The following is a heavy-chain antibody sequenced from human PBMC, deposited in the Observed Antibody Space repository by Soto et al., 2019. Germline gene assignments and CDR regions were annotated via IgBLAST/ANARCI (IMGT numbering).Heavy chain of an antibody. CDR3: ARRIAAAGYFDY. Sequence: PGGSLRLSCAASGFTFSSYAMHWVRQAPGKGLEWVAVISYDGSNKYYADSVKGRFTISRDNSKNTLYLQMNSLRAEDTAAYYCARRIAAAGYFDYWGQGTLVTVSS. CDR1: GFTFSSYA. J-gene: IGHJ4*02. V-gene: IGHV3-30-3*01. D-gene: IGHD6-13*01. CDR2: ISYDGSNK.